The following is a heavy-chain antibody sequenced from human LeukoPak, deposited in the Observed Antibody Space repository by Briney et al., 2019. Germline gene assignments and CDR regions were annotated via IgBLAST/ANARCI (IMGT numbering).Heavy chain of an antibody. V-gene: IGHV3-30*04. CDR2: IPYDRSNE. D-gene: IGHD2-2*01. CDR1: GFIFSSTV. Sequence: SGGTLSFSSAASGFIFSSTVMQWFRQAPGKGREWLVLIPYDRSNEYYADSVKGRFTISRDNSKNTLYLKMSTVRAEDTAVYYCAKDRGRERCYGREHWGQGPLDTVPS. CDR3: AKDRGRERCYGREH. J-gene: IGHJ4*02.